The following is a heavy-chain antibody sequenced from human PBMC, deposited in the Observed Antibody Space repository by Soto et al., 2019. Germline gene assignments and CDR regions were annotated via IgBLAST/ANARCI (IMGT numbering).Heavy chain of an antibody. Sequence: EVQVLESGGGSVQPGGSLRLSCAASGFTFSNFAMSWVRHAPGKGLEWVSEISGSTGTTYYADSVKGRFITSRDNSKNTVHLQMNSLRAEDTAVYYCAKDTSSSPYYMDVWGKGTAVTVSS. D-gene: IGHD2-2*01. J-gene: IGHJ6*03. V-gene: IGHV3-23*01. CDR2: ISGSTGTT. CDR1: GFTFSNFA. CDR3: AKDTSSSPYYMDV.